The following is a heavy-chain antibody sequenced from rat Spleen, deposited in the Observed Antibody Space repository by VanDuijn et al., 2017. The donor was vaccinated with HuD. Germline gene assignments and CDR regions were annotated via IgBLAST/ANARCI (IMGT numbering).Heavy chain of an antibody. D-gene: IGHD5-1*01. CDR3: ARENWVFDY. V-gene: IGHV5S23*01. CDR1: GFTFSDYD. Sequence: EVQLVESGGGLVQPGGSLRLSCAASGFTFSDYDMAWVRQAPTKGLDWVATISTGGGNTYYRDSVKGRFTISRDNAKSTLYLQMDSLRSEDTATYYCARENWVFDYWGQGVMVTVSS. J-gene: IGHJ2*01. CDR2: ISTGGGNT.